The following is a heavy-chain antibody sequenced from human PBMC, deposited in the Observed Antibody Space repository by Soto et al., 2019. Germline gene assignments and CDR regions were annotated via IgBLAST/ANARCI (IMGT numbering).Heavy chain of an antibody. CDR2: IYHSGST. CDR3: ARGYPGYYYGMDV. CDR1: GGSISSSNL. V-gene: IGHV4-4*02. D-gene: IGHD1-1*01. Sequence: QVQLQESGPGLVKPSGTLSLTCAVSGGSISSSNLWSWVRQPPGKGLEWIGEIYHSGSTNYNPSLKSRVTISVEKSKNQFSLKLSSVTAADTAVYYCARGYPGYYYGMDVWGHGTTVTVSS. J-gene: IGHJ6*02.